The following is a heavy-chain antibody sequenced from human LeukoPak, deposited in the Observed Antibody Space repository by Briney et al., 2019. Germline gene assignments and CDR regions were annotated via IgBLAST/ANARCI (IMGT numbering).Heavy chain of an antibody. CDR1: GYTFTGYY. V-gene: IGHV1-2*02. Sequence: ASVKVSCKASGYTFTGYYMHWVRQAPGQGLEWMGWINPNSGGTSYAQKFQGRVTMTRDTSISTAYMELSRLRSDDTAVYYCASYCSGGSCYFPSFDYWGQGTLVTVSS. CDR3: ASYCSGGSCYFPSFDY. CDR2: INPNSGGT. D-gene: IGHD2-15*01. J-gene: IGHJ4*02.